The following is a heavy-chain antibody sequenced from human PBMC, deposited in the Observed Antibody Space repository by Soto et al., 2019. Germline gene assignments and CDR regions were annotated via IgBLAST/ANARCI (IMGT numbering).Heavy chain of an antibody. Sequence: ASVKVSCKASAYTFTSYAMHCVRQAPGQRLEWMGWINAGNGNTKYSQKFQGRVTITRDTSASTAYMELSSLRSEDTAVYYCARSIVVVTAADYWGQGTLVTVSS. J-gene: IGHJ4*02. CDR1: AYTFTSYA. V-gene: IGHV1-3*01. D-gene: IGHD2-21*02. CDR3: ARSIVVVTAADY. CDR2: INAGNGNT.